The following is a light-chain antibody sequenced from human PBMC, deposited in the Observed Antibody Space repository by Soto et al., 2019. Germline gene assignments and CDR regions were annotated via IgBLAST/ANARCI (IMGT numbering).Light chain of an antibody. J-gene: IGKJ1*01. CDR3: QQSYSTPPT. V-gene: IGKV1-39*01. CDR1: QSISSW. CDR2: DAS. Sequence: DIQMTQSPSTLSASVGDRVTITCRASQSISSWLAWYQQKPGKAPKLLIYDASNLETGVPSRFSGSGSGTDFTLTISSLQPEDFATYYCQQSYSTPPTFGQGTKVDI.